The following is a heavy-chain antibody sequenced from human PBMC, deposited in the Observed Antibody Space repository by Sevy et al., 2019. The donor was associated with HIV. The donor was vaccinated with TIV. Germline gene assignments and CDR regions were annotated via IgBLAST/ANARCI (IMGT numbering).Heavy chain of an antibody. CDR2: ISYDATNK. V-gene: IGHV3-30-3*01. D-gene: IGHD1-1*01. J-gene: IGHJ1*01. CDR3: ALERLSSNVAEYFQN. CDR1: GFTFISYS. Sequence: GGSLRLSCAASGFTFISYSMHWVRQAPGKGLEWVATISYDATNKHYADSVKGRFTISRDNSRNSLFLQMNSLRSEDTAVYYCALERLSSNVAEYFQNWGQGTLVTVSS.